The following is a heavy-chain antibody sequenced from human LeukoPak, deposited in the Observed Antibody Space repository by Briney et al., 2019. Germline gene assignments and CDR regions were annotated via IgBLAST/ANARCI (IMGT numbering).Heavy chain of an antibody. V-gene: IGHV4-59*12. CDR1: GGSINSYY. J-gene: IGHJ4*02. D-gene: IGHD6-19*01. CDR3: ARDLIAVAGRDY. Sequence: SETLSLTCTVSGGSINSYYWTWIRQPPGKGLEWIGNIYNSGNTNYNPSLKSRVTISVDTSKNQFSLKLSSVTAADTAVYYCARDLIAVAGRDYWGQGTLVTVSS. CDR2: IYNSGNT.